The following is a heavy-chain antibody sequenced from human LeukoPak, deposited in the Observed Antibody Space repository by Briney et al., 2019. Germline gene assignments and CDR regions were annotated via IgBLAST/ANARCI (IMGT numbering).Heavy chain of an antibody. Sequence: GGSLRLSCAASGFTFSSYDIHWVRHATGKGLEWVSGIGTAGEIYYPGSVKGRFTISRENAKNSLYLQMNSLRAGDTAVYYCARAYSERYGLGYYYMDVWGKGTTVTVSS. CDR1: GFTFSSYD. CDR2: IGTAGEI. V-gene: IGHV3-13*01. CDR3: ARAYSERYGLGYYYMDV. D-gene: IGHD1-26*01. J-gene: IGHJ6*03.